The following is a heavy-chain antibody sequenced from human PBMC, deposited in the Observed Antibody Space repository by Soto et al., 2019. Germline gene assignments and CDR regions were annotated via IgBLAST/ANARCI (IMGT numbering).Heavy chain of an antibody. J-gene: IGHJ4*02. CDR2: ISGSGGST. CDR3: ARRGSGSYYDY. V-gene: IGHV3-23*01. Sequence: EVQLLEFGGGLVQPGGSLRLSCAASGFTFSSYAMRWVRQAPVKGLEWVSAISGSGGSTHYADSVKGRFTISRDNSKNTLYLQMNSLRAEDTAVYYCARRGSGSYYDYWGQGTLVTVSS. D-gene: IGHD1-26*01. CDR1: GFTFSSYA.